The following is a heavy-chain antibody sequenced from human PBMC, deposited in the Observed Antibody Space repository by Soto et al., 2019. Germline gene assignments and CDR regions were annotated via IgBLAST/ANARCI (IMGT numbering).Heavy chain of an antibody. CDR2: ISWNSGSI. J-gene: IGHJ6*02. CDR1: GFTFDDYA. D-gene: IGHD6-6*01. Sequence: HPGGTLRLSCAASGFTFDDYAMHWVRQAPGKGLEWVSGISWNSGSIGYADSVKGRFTISRDNAKNSLYLQMNSLRAEDTALYYCAKGVRRPPAARRGFDYYYYGMDVWGQGTTVTVSS. V-gene: IGHV3-9*01. CDR3: AKGVRRPPAARRGFDYYYYGMDV.